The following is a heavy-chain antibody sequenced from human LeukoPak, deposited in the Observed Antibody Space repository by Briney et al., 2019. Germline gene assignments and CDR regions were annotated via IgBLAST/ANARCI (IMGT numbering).Heavy chain of an antibody. Sequence: GGSLRLSCAASGFTFSSYAMSWVRQAPGKGLEWVPAISGSGGSTYYADSVKGRFTISRDNSKNTLYLQMNSLRAEDTAVYYCAKDIAVAGTTIFDYWGQGTLVTVSS. D-gene: IGHD6-19*01. V-gene: IGHV3-23*01. CDR1: GFTFSSYA. J-gene: IGHJ4*02. CDR3: AKDIAVAGTTIFDY. CDR2: ISGSGGST.